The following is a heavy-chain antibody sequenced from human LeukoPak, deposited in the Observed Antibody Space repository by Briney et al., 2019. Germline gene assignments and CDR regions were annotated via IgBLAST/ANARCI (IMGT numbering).Heavy chain of an antibody. Sequence: GGSLRLSCAASGFTFSTYAMSWVRQAPRKGLEWVSAISGSGSSTYYADSVKGRFTISRDNSKNTLYLQMNSLRAEDTAVYYCAKYGLAGSGRYHDASDIWGQGTMVTVSS. CDR1: GFTFSTYA. V-gene: IGHV3-23*01. CDR3: AKYGLAGSGRYHDASDI. CDR2: ISGSGSST. D-gene: IGHD3-10*01. J-gene: IGHJ3*02.